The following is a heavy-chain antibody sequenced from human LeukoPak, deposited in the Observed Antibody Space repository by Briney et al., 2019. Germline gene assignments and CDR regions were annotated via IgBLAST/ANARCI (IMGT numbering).Heavy chain of an antibody. CDR3: AGQSRQYSSSSVGY. CDR1: GYTLTSYD. D-gene: IGHD6-6*01. CDR2: MNPNSGNT. V-gene: IGHV1-8*01. Sequence: GASVKVSCRASGYTLTSYDINWLRQATGQALEWMGWMNPNSGNTGYAQKFQGRVTMTRNTSMSTAYMELSSLSSEDTAVYYCAGQSRQYSSSSVGYWGQGTLVIVSS. J-gene: IGHJ4*02.